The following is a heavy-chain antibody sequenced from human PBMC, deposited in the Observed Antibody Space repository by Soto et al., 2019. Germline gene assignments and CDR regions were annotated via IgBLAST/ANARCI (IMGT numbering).Heavy chain of an antibody. Sequence: VQLVESGGGLVQPGGSLRLSCAASGFSLSSYGMHWVRQAPGKGLEWVAVISYDGSNKYYADSVKGRFTISRDNSKNTLYLQMNSLRAEDTAVYYCAKDWGHYYGSGSYYPWGQGTLVTVSS. J-gene: IGHJ5*02. D-gene: IGHD3-10*01. CDR1: GFSLSSYG. V-gene: IGHV3-30*18. CDR3: AKDWGHYYGSGSYYP. CDR2: ISYDGSNK.